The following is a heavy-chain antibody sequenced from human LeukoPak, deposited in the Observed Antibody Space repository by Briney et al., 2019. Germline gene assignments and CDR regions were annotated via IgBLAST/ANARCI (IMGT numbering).Heavy chain of an antibody. V-gene: IGHV3-7*01. Sequence: GGSLRLSCAASGVTFSSYWMSWVRQAPGKGLEWVANIKQDGSEKYYVDSVKGRFTISRDNAKNSLYLQMNSLRAEDTAVYYCARMAYSYGKRTFDYWGQGTLVTVSS. CDR2: IKQDGSEK. CDR3: ARMAYSYGKRTFDY. D-gene: IGHD5-18*01. CDR1: GVTFSSYW. J-gene: IGHJ4*02.